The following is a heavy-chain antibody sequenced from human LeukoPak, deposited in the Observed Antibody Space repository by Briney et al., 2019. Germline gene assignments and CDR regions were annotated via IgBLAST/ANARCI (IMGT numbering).Heavy chain of an antibody. J-gene: IGHJ6*03. Sequence: GGSLRLSCAASGFTFDDYGMSWVRQPPGKGLEWVSAISGSGGSTYYADSVKGRFTISRDNAKNTLYLQMNSLRAEDTAVYYCARDVVVVPAAQKAYYYYYMDVWGKGTTVTVSS. V-gene: IGHV3-23*01. D-gene: IGHD2-2*01. CDR1: GFTFDDYG. CDR3: ARDVVVVPAAQKAYYYYYMDV. CDR2: ISGSGGST.